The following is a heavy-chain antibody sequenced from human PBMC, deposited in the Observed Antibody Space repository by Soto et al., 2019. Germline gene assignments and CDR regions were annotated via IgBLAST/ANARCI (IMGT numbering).Heavy chain of an antibody. CDR1: GYSFTGYS. CDR2: INPKSGGT. V-gene: IGHV1-2*02. Sequence: ASVKVSCKTSGYSFTGYSVHWVRQAPGHGPEWMGWINPKSGGTKYAQKFQGRVTMTRDTSISTVFMELSRVTSDDTAVYYCARAVLPRGHLITGKLFDYWGQGSLVTVSS. J-gene: IGHJ4*02. CDR3: ARAVLPRGHLITGKLFDY. D-gene: IGHD1-20*01.